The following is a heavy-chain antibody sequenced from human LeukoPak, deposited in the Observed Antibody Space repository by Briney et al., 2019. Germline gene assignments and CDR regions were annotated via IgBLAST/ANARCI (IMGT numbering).Heavy chain of an antibody. Sequence: SETLSLTCTVSGGSISSYYGSWIRQPPGKGLEWIGYIYYSGSTNYNPSLKSRVTISVDTSKNQFSLKLSSVTAADTAVYYCAREYGDYPKFDYWGQGTLVTVSS. D-gene: IGHD4-17*01. CDR3: AREYGDYPKFDY. CDR2: IYYSGST. CDR1: GGSISSYY. V-gene: IGHV4-59*01. J-gene: IGHJ4*02.